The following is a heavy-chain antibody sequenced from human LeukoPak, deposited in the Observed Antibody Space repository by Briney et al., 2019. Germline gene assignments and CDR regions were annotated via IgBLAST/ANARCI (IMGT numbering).Heavy chain of an antibody. CDR3: TQRVGWYKTFDY. D-gene: IGHD6-19*01. J-gene: IGHJ4*02. CDR1: GFTFGDYA. V-gene: IGHV3-49*04. CDR2: IRSKAYGGTT. Sequence: QPGRSLRLSCTASGFTFGDYAMSWVRQAPGKGLEWVGFIRSKAYGGTTEYAASVKARFTISRDDSKSIAYLQMNSLKTEDTAVYYCTQRVGWYKTFDYWGQGTLVTVSS.